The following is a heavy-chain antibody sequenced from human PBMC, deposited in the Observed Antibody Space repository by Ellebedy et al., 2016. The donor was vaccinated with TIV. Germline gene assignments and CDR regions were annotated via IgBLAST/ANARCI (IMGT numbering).Heavy chain of an antibody. V-gene: IGHV4-38-2*02. Sequence: SETLSLTCTVSGYSISSAYYWGWIRQPPGEALEWIGSIYHSGTTCYNPSLKSRVTISMDTSKNQFSLKLTSVTAADTAVYYCASFLEMTAFDAFDIWGQGTMVTVSS. D-gene: IGHD5-24*01. J-gene: IGHJ3*02. CDR2: IYHSGTT. CDR3: ASFLEMTAFDAFDI. CDR1: GYSISSAYY.